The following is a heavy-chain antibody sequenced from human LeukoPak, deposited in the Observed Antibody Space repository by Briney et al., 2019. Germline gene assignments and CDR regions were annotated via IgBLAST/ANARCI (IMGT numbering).Heavy chain of an antibody. Sequence: PSETLSLTCAVYGGSFSGYYWSWIRQPPGKGLEWIGEINHSGSTNYNPSLKSRVTISVDTSKNQFSLKLSSVTAADTAVYYCRRGGLVRFDYYGMDVWGQGTTVTVSS. CDR2: INHSGST. J-gene: IGHJ6*02. CDR1: GGSFSGYY. D-gene: IGHD3-22*01. V-gene: IGHV4-34*01. CDR3: RRGGLVRFDYYGMDV.